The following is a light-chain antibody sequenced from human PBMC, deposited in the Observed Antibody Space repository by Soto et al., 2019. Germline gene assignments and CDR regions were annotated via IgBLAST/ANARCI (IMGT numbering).Light chain of an antibody. CDR2: DVS. J-gene: IGLJ1*01. CDR3: GSWDSSMSAYV. V-gene: IGLV2-14*03. Sequence: QSVLTQPASVSGSPGLSITISCTGTSSDVGAYNFVSWYQQHPDKAPKLMIFDVSNRPSGVSNRFSGSKSGNTASLTISGLQSEDEAEYYCGSWDSSMSAYVFGTGTKVTVL. CDR1: SSDVGAYNF.